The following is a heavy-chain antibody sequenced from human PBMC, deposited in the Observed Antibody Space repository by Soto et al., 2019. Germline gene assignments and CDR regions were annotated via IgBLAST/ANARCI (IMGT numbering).Heavy chain of an antibody. CDR3: AKGGTVVIPAHALDI. Sequence: GGSLRLSCAASGFTFSRYAMSWVRQAPGKGLEWVSDIRGNGGSKYYEDSVKGRFTISRDNSKNTLYLQMNSLRAEDTAVYYCAKGGTVVIPAHALDIWGQGTLVTVSS. CDR2: IRGNGGSK. J-gene: IGHJ3*02. D-gene: IGHD2-21*01. V-gene: IGHV3-23*01. CDR1: GFTFSRYA.